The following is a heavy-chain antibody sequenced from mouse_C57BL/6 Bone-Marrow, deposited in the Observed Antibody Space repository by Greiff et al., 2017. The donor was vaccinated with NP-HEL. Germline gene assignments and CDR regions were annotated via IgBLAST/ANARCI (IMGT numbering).Heavy chain of an antibody. J-gene: IGHJ4*01. Sequence: QVQLKESGAELARPGASVKLSCKASGYTFTSYGISWVKQRTGQGLEWIGEIYPRSGNTYYNEKFKGKATLTADKSSSTAYMELRSLTSEDSAVYFCARARDYDTGTWHYAMDYWGQGTSVTVSS. D-gene: IGHD2-4*01. CDR1: GYTFTSYG. V-gene: IGHV1-81*01. CDR2: IYPRSGNT. CDR3: ARARDYDTGTWHYAMDY.